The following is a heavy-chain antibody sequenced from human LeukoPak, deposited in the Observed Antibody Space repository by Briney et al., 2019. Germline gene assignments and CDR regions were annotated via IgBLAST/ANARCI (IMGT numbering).Heavy chain of an antibody. CDR2: INHSGGT. D-gene: IGHD4-17*01. CDR3: ASGDYGDLVNAFDI. J-gene: IGHJ3*02. V-gene: IGHV4-34*01. Sequence: KPSETLSLTCAVYGGSFSGYYWSWIRQPPGKGLEWIGGINHSGGTNYNPSLKSRVTISLDTSKNHFSLKLTSVTAADTAVYYCASGDYGDLVNAFDIWGQGTMVTVSS. CDR1: GGSFSGYY.